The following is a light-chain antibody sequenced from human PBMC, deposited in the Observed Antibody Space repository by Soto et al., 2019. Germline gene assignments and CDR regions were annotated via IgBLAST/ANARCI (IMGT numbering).Light chain of an antibody. CDR2: SSS. CDR1: TSNIGSNT. V-gene: IGLV1-44*01. Sequence: QSVLPQPPSAPGTPGQRVIISCSGSTSNIGSNTVNWYQHVPGTAPKLLIYSSSRRPSGVPDRISGSKSGTSASLAISGLQSEDEADYYCAAWDDSQNGMVFGGGTKVTVL. J-gene: IGLJ2*01. CDR3: AAWDDSQNGMV.